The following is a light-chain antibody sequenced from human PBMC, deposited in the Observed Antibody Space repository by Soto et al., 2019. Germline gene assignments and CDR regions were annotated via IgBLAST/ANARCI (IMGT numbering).Light chain of an antibody. J-gene: IGLJ1*01. CDR3: AAWDDSLSGLYV. CDR2: RNN. CDR1: SSNIGSNY. V-gene: IGLV1-47*01. Sequence: SVLTQPPSASGTPGQRVTFSCSGSSSNIGSNYVYWYQQLPGTAPKLLIYRNNQRPSGVPDRFSGSKSGTSASLAISGLRSEDEADYYCAAWDDSLSGLYVFGTGTKVTVL.